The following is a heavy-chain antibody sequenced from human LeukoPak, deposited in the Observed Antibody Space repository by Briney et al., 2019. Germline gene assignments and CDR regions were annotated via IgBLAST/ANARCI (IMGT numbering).Heavy chain of an antibody. D-gene: IGHD3-22*01. CDR2: ISYDGSNK. J-gene: IGHJ4*02. Sequence: PGGSLRLSCAASGFTFSSYAMHWVRQAPGKGLEWVAVISYDGSNKYYADSVKGRFTISRDNSKNTLYLQMNSLRAEDTAVYYCAKHLYDSSGFDYWGQGTLVTVSS. V-gene: IGHV3-30-3*02. CDR3: AKHLYDSSGFDY. CDR1: GFTFSSYA.